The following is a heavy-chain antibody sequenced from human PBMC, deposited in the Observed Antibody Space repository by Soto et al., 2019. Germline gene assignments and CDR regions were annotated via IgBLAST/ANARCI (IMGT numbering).Heavy chain of an antibody. Sequence: QVQLVQSGAEVKKPGSSVKVSCKASGGTFSSYTSSWVRQAPGQGLEWMGRNIPILGIANYAQRFQGRVTITADKSTSTAFMELSSLRSEDTAVYYCAREAVAPDYWGQGTLVTVSS. CDR3: AREAVAPDY. CDR1: GGTFSSYT. CDR2: NIPILGIA. V-gene: IGHV1-69*08. J-gene: IGHJ4*02.